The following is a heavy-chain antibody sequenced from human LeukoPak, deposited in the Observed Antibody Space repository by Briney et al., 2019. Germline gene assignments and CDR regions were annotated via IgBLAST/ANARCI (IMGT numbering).Heavy chain of an antibody. D-gene: IGHD2-21*02. V-gene: IGHV3-30*18. CDR2: ISYDGNNK. Sequence: GGSLRLSCAASGFTFSSYGMHWVRQAPGKGLEGVAVISYDGNNKYYADSVKGRFTISRDNSKNTLYLQMNSLRAEDTAVYYCAKDVAGDPTIDYWGQGTLVTVSS. CDR3: AKDVAGDPTIDY. CDR1: GFTFSSYG. J-gene: IGHJ4*02.